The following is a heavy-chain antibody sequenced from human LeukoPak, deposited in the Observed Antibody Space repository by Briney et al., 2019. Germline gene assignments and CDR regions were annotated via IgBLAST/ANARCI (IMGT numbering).Heavy chain of an antibody. V-gene: IGHV3-21*01. CDR1: GFTFSSYS. Sequence: PGGSLRLSCAASGFTFSSYSMNWVRQAPGKGLEWVSSISSSSSYIYYADSVKGRFTISRDNAKNSLYLQMNSLRADDTAVYYCARHVRQLEDYYMDVWGKGTTVTVSS. J-gene: IGHJ6*03. CDR2: ISSSSSYI. CDR3: ARHVRQLEDYYMDV. D-gene: IGHD6-6*01.